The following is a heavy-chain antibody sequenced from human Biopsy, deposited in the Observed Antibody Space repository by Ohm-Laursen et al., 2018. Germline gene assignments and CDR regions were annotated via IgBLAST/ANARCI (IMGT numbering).Heavy chain of an antibody. CDR1: GGSISSSSYY. V-gene: IGHV4-39*01. Sequence: SETLSLTCTVSGGSISSSSYYWGWIRQPPGKGLEWIGSIYYSGSTYYNPSLKSRVVVSLDTSKRQFYLRLTSVTAADTAVYYCARHVDYHGMGVWGPGTTVSVSS. J-gene: IGHJ6*02. CDR2: IYYSGST. CDR3: ARHVDYHGMGV. D-gene: IGHD5-12*01.